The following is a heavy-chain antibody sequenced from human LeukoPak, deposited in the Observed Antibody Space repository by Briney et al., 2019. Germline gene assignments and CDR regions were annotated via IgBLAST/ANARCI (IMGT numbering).Heavy chain of an antibody. V-gene: IGHV3-48*03. J-gene: IGHJ4*02. CDR1: GFTFSSYE. Sequence: GGSLRLSCAVSGFTFSSYEMTWVRQAPGEGLEWVSYISSGGRNIDYADSVKGRFTISRDNAKNSLYLQMNSLRADDTAVYYCARRIPSSGYSSFDYWGQGTLVTVSS. CDR2: ISSGGRNI. D-gene: IGHD5-12*01. CDR3: ARRIPSSGYSSFDY.